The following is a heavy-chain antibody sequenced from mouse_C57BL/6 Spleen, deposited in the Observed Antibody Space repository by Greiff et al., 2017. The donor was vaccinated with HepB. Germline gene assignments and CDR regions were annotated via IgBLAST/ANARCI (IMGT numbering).Heavy chain of an antibody. Sequence: QVQLQQSGAELVKPGASVKISCKASGYAFSSYWMNWVKQGPGKGLEWIGQIYPGDGDTNYNGKFKGKATLTADKSSSTAYMQLSSLTSEDSAVYFCARRELGRGFAYWGQGTLVTVSA. V-gene: IGHV1-80*01. CDR1: GYAFSSYW. J-gene: IGHJ3*01. D-gene: IGHD4-1*01. CDR3: ARRELGRGFAY. CDR2: IYPGDGDT.